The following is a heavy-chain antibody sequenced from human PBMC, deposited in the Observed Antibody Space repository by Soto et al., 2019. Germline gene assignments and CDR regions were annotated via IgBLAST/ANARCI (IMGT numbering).Heavy chain of an antibody. D-gene: IGHD3-22*01. V-gene: IGHV3-23*01. CDR1: GFTFSSYA. CDR2: ISGSGGST. Sequence: PGGSLRLSCAASGFTFSSYAMSWVRQAPGKGLEWVSAISGSGGSTYYADSVKGRFTISRDNSKNTLYLQMNSLRAEDTAVYYCAKSRYYYDSSGYYYVASGFDYWGQGTLVTVSS. CDR3: AKSRYYYDSSGYYYVASGFDY. J-gene: IGHJ4*02.